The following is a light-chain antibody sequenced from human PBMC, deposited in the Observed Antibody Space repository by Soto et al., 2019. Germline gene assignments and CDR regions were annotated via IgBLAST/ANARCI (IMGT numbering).Light chain of an antibody. Sequence: DVQMTQSPSSLSAFVGDRVTITCRASQGIAPYLAWFQQKPGKVPKLLIYATSTLQSGVPSRFSGSGSGTDFTLTINSLQPEDVGSDYCQEYNSAPLTFGGGTEVEI. V-gene: IGKV1-27*01. J-gene: IGKJ4*01. CDR1: QGIAPY. CDR2: ATS. CDR3: QEYNSAPLT.